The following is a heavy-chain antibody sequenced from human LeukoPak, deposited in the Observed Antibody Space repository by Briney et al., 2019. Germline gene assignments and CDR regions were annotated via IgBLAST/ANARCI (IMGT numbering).Heavy chain of an antibody. CDR3: ARDGRQLVPFDY. Sequence: GGSLRLSCAASGFTFSDYYMSWIRQAPGKGLEWASYISSSGSTIYYADSVKGRFTISRDNAKNSLYLQMNSLRAEDTAVYYFARDGRQLVPFDYWGQGTLVTVSS. CDR1: GFTFSDYY. CDR2: ISSSGSTI. J-gene: IGHJ4*02. D-gene: IGHD6-6*01. V-gene: IGHV3-11*01.